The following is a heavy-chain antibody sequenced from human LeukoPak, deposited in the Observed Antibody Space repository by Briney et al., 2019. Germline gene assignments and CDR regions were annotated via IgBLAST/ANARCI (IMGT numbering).Heavy chain of an antibody. V-gene: IGHV5-10-1*01. J-gene: IGHJ5*02. D-gene: IGHD2-15*01. Sequence: PGGSLQISCQGSGSIFTSYWISGVRQLPGKGLEGMGRIDASDSYTNYSPSCQGHVTISADKSISTAYLQWSSLKASDTAMYYCARHSLGYCSGGSCYWFDPWGQGTLVTVSS. CDR1: GSIFTSYW. CDR2: IDASDSYT. CDR3: ARHSLGYCSGGSCYWFDP.